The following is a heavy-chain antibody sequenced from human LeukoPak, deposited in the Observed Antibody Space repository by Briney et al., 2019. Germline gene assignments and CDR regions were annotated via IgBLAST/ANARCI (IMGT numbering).Heavy chain of an antibody. D-gene: IGHD2/OR15-2a*01. CDR1: GFTFSDYY. J-gene: IGHJ4*02. Sequence: GGSLRLSCAASGFTFSDYYMSWIRQAPGKGLEWTSYISSSGRTMDHADSVKGRFTISRDNAKNTVYLHMNSLRVEDTAVYYCTSFYETNWGQGTLVTVSS. V-gene: IGHV3-11*04. CDR3: TSFYETN. CDR2: ISSSGRTM.